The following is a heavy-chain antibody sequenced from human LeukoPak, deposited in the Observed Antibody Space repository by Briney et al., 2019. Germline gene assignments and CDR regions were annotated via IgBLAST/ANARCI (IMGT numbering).Heavy chain of an antibody. Sequence: ASVKVSCKASGYTFITYGITWVRQAPGQGLEWMGWITPYNGDTNYAQNLQDRVTMTTDTSTSTAYMELRSLRSDDTAVYFCARVAGVSYNYFDSWGQGTRVTVSS. CDR2: ITPYNGDT. CDR3: ARVAGVSYNYFDS. D-gene: IGHD1-26*01. V-gene: IGHV1-18*01. J-gene: IGHJ4*02. CDR1: GYTFITYG.